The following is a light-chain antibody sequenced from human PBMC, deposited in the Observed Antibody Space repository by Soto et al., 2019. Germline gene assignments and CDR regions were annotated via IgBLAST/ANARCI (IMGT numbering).Light chain of an antibody. CDR2: DAS. CDR3: QQYNSHWYT. Sequence: DIQMTQSPSTLSASVGDRVTITCRASQSISSWLAWYQQKPGKAPKLLIYDASSLESGVPSRFSGSGSGTEFTLTISKLQPDDFASYYCQQYNSHWYTFGQGTKLEIK. V-gene: IGKV1-5*01. J-gene: IGKJ2*01. CDR1: QSISSW.